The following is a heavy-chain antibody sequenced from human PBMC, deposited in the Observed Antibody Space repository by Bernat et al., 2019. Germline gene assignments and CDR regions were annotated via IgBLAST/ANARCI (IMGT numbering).Heavy chain of an antibody. D-gene: IGHD2-2*01. CDR1: GFTFSSYP. CDR3: ARDLGVVFVATEAYVV. CDR2: IGASGDNT. J-gene: IGHJ3*01. V-gene: IGHV3-23*01. Sequence: EVQLFESGGGLVRPGGSLRLSCAASGFTFSSYPMSWVRQAPGKGLEWVSAIGASGDNTYYADSVKGRLTISRGNSKDTLYLQMNSLIAEDTAVYVCARDLGVVFVATEAYVVWGPGTLVTVSS.